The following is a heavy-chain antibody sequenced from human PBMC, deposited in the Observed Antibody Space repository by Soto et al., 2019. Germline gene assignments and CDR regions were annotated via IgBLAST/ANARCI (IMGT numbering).Heavy chain of an antibody. Sequence: EVRLVESGGGLVQPGGSLRLSCAASGFIVSGIFMTWVRQVPGKGPEWVSTISSDDKTYYEDSVRGRFTISRDSSKNTLFLPMNTLRAADTAVYHCARDIFGGSYDFWHGGQGTLVTVSS. J-gene: IGHJ4*02. V-gene: IGHV3-66*01. D-gene: IGHD3-3*01. CDR1: GFIVSGIF. CDR2: ISSDDKT. CDR3: ARDIFGGSYDFWH.